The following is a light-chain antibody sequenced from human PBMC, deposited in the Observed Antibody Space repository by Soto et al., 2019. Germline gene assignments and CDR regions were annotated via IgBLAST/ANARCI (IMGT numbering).Light chain of an antibody. CDR3: QLYIDSFPAT. V-gene: IGKV1-5*03. Sequence: DIQMTQSPSTLSASVGDRVTITCRASQSISSWLAWYQQKPGTAPKLLIYEASTLESGVPSRCSGSRSGTEFTRSVSSLQPNDIATCYCQLYIDSFPATFGPGTKLGIQ. CDR2: EAS. J-gene: IGKJ2*01. CDR1: QSISSW.